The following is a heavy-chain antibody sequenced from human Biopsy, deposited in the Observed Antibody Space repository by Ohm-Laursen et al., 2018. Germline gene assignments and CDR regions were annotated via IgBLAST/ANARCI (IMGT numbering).Heavy chain of an antibody. Sequence: SDTLSLTCTVSGGSISSYYWNWIRQPPGKGLEWIGYICYSGGTKYNPSLASRVTFSVDMSKSQFPLKLYSVTAADTAVYYCARVEAGTYDALDIWGQGTLVAVSA. D-gene: IGHD1-26*01. CDR3: ARVEAGTYDALDI. CDR1: GGSISSYY. J-gene: IGHJ3*02. CDR2: ICYSGGT. V-gene: IGHV4-59*07.